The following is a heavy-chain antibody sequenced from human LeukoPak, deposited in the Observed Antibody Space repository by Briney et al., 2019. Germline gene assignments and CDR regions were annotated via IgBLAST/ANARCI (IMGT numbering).Heavy chain of an antibody. CDR2: MNPNSGNT. CDR3: AREFVQLWSRTHYYYYGMDV. CDR1: GYTFTSYA. V-gene: IGHV1-8*03. J-gene: IGHJ6*02. D-gene: IGHD5-18*01. Sequence: ASVKVSCKASGYTFTSYAMNWVRQATGQGLEWMGWMNPNSGNTGYAQKFQGRVTITRNTSISTAYMELSRLRSDDTAVYYCAREFVQLWSRTHYYYYGMDVWGQGTTVTVSS.